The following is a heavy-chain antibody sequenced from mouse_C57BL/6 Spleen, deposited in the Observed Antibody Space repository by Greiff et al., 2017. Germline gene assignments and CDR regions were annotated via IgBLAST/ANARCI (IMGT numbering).Heavy chain of an antibody. CDR1: GYTFTSYW. CDR3: ARNGCNYLDY. V-gene: IGHV1-69*01. J-gene: IGHJ2*01. CDR2: IDPSDSYT. Sequence: QVQLQQPGAELVMPGASVKLSCKASGYTFTSYWMHWVKQRPGQGLEWIGEIDPSDSYTNYNQKFKGKSTLTVDKSSSTAYMQLSSLTSEDSAVYYCARNGCNYLDYWGQGTTLTVSS. D-gene: IGHD1-1*01.